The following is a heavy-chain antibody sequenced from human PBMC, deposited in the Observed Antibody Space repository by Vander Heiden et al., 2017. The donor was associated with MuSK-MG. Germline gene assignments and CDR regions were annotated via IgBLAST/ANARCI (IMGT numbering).Heavy chain of an antibody. J-gene: IGHJ4*02. CDR3: ARTVVSPVPWELPYFDY. CDR1: GGSISSYY. Sequence: QVQLQESGPGLVKPSETLSLTCTVSGGSISSYYWSWIRQPPGKGLEWIGYIYYSGSTNYNPSLKSRVTISVDTSKNQFSLKLSSVTAADTAVYYCARTVVSPVPWELPYFDYWGQGTLVTVSS. D-gene: IGHD1-26*01. CDR2: IYYSGST. V-gene: IGHV4-59*01.